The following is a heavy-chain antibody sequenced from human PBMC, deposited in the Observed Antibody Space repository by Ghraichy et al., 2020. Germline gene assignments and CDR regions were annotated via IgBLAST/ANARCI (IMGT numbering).Heavy chain of an antibody. CDR2: IRSKAYGGTI. D-gene: IGHD3-10*01. Sequence: GESLNIYCTASGFSFGDYAMSWVRQAPGKGLEWVGFIRSKAYGGTIEYAASVKGRFTISRDDSKSIAYLQMNSLKTEDTAVYYCGITTYYYYGMDVWGQGTTVTVSS. CDR3: GITTYYYYGMDV. V-gene: IGHV3-49*04. J-gene: IGHJ6*02. CDR1: GFSFGDYA.